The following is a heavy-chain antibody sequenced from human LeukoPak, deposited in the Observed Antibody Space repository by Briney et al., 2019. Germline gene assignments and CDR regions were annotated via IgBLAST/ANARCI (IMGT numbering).Heavy chain of an antibody. V-gene: IGHV3-74*01. D-gene: IGHD6-13*01. J-gene: IGHJ4*02. Sequence: PGGSLRLSCAASGFTFSSYWMHWVRQAPGKGLVWVSRINSDGSSTSYADSVKGRFTISRDNAKNTLYLQMNSLRAEDTAVYYCARDRGGPGPRYSSSWHRGTNSALDYWGQGTLVTVSS. CDR2: INSDGSST. CDR1: GFTFSSYW. CDR3: ARDRGGPGPRYSSSWHRGTNSALDY.